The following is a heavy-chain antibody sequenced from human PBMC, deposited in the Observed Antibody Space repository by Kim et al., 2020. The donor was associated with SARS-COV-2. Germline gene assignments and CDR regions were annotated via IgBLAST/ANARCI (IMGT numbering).Heavy chain of an antibody. V-gene: IGHV1-69*13. Sequence: SVKVSCKASGGTFSSYAISWVRQAPGQGLEWMGGIIPIFGTANYAQKFQGRVTITADESTGTAYMELSSLRSEDTAVYYCARDFYDYVWGSYRRSDYYYYGMDVWGQGTTVTVSS. D-gene: IGHD3-16*02. CDR2: IIPIFGTA. CDR1: GGTFSSYA. CDR3: ARDFYDYVWGSYRRSDYYYYGMDV. J-gene: IGHJ6*02.